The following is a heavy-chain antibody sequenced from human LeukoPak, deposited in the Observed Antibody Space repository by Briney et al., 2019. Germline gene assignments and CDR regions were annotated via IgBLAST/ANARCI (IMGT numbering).Heavy chain of an antibody. D-gene: IGHD2/OR15-2a*01. Sequence: GESLRLSCAASGFTFSSYSMNWVRQAPGKGLEWVSSISSSSSYIYYADSVKGRFTISRDNSKNTLYLQMNSLRAEDTAVYYCARSQNPGDWYFDLWGRGTLVTVSS. V-gene: IGHV3-21*04. CDR1: GFTFSSYS. J-gene: IGHJ2*01. CDR3: ARSQNPGDWYFDL. CDR2: ISSSSSYI.